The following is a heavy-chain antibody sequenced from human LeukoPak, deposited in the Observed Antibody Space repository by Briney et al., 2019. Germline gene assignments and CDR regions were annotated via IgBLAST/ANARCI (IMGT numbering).Heavy chain of an antibody. Sequence: GGSLRLSCAASGFTFSSYSMNWVRQAPGKGLEWVSSISSSSSYIYYADSVKGRFTISRDNAKNSLYLQMNSLGAEDTAVYYCAREDPVAAAAPSFDYWGQGTLVAVSS. J-gene: IGHJ4*02. CDR1: GFTFSSYS. CDR2: ISSSSSYI. D-gene: IGHD6-13*01. V-gene: IGHV3-21*04. CDR3: AREDPVAAAAPSFDY.